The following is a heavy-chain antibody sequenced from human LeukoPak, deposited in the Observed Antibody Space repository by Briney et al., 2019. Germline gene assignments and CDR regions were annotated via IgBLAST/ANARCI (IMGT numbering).Heavy chain of an antibody. Sequence: PGGSLRLSCAASGFTFSSYRMNWVRRAPGKGLEWVSSISSSSSYIYYADSVKGRFTIFRDNAKNSLYLQMNSLRAEDTAVYYCAREGSGVAGHFDYWGQGTLVTVSS. CDR3: AREGSGVAGHFDY. J-gene: IGHJ4*02. V-gene: IGHV3-21*01. CDR1: GFTFSSYR. CDR2: ISSSSSYI. D-gene: IGHD6-19*01.